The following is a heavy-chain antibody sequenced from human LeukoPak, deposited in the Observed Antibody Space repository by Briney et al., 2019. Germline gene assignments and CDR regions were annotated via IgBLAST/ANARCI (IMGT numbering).Heavy chain of an antibody. CDR2: INPNSGGT. CDR3: ARGGSTSYRRGRWFDP. CDR1: GYTFTGYY. V-gene: IGHV1-2*02. D-gene: IGHD2-2*01. Sequence: ASVKVSYKASGYTFTGYYMHWVRQAPGQGLEWMGWINPNSGGTNYAQKFQGRVTMTRDTSISTAYMELSRLRSDDTAVYYCARGGSTSYRRGRWFDPWGQGTLVTVSS. J-gene: IGHJ5*02.